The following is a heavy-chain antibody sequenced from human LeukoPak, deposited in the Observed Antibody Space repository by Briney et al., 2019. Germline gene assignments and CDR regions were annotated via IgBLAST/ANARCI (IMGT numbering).Heavy chain of an antibody. CDR2: IKSKTDGGTT. V-gene: IGHV3-15*01. D-gene: IGHD3-22*01. CDR1: GFTFSNAW. J-gene: IGHJ4*02. Sequence: GGSLRLSCAASGFTFSNAWMSWVRQAPGKGLEWVGRIKSKTDGGTTDYAAPVKGRFTISRDDSKNTLYLQMNSLKTEDTAVYYCTTEGVPVVVQDLYYWGQGTLVTVSS. CDR3: TTEGVPVVVQDLYY.